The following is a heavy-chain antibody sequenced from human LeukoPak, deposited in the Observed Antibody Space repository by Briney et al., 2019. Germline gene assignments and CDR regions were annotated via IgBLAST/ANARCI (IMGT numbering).Heavy chain of an antibody. V-gene: IGHV3-21*01. D-gene: IGHD3-10*01. J-gene: IGHJ5*02. Sequence: PGGSLRLSCAASGFTFSSYSMNWVRQAPGRGLEWVSSISSSSSYIYYADSVKGRFTISRDNAKNPLYLQMNSLRAEDTAVYYCARDGLLWFGELLAKNWFDPWGQGTLVTVSS. CDR2: ISSSSSYI. CDR1: GFTFSSYS. CDR3: ARDGLLWFGELLAKNWFDP.